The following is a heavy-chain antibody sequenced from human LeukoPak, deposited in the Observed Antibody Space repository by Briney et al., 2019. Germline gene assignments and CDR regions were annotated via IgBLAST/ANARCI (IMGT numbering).Heavy chain of an antibody. CDR3: ARHGSITMVRGRLRYYYMDV. CDR1: GFTFSSFS. V-gene: IGHV3-21*04. Sequence: GGSLRLSCAASGFTFSSFSMNWVRQAPGKGLEWVSSISSGGDYKHYADSVKGRLTISRDNSKNTLYLQMNSLRAEDTAVYYCARHGSITMVRGRLRYYYMDVWGKGTTVTISS. J-gene: IGHJ6*03. CDR2: ISSGGDYK. D-gene: IGHD3-10*01.